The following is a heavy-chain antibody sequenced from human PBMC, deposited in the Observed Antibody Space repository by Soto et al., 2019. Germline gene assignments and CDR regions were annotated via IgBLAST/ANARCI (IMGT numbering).Heavy chain of an antibody. CDR3: AKQGIEVAGTDYFDY. D-gene: IGHD6-19*01. CDR1: GFIFRSYG. V-gene: IGHV3-30*18. Sequence: QVQLVESGGGAVQPGKSLRLSCAAAGFIFRSYGVHWVRQAPGKGLEWVAVISHDGSNAYYADAVNGRFTISRDNAKNTVYLQMNSLRAEDTAVYYCAKQGIEVAGTDYFDYWGQGALVTVAS. CDR2: ISHDGSNA. J-gene: IGHJ4*02.